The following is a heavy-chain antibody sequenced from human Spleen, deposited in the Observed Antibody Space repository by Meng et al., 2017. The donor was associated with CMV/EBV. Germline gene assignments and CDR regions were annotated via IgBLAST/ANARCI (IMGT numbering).Heavy chain of an antibody. CDR3: AREWLLYPLFDY. Sequence: GGSLRLSCAASGFTFSSYSMNWVRQAPGKGLEWVSSISSSSSYIYYADSVKGRFTISRDNAKNSLYLQMNSLRAEDAALYYCAREWLLYPLFDYWGQGTLVTVSS. CDR1: GFTFSSYS. V-gene: IGHV3-21*04. CDR2: ISSSSSYI. J-gene: IGHJ4*02. D-gene: IGHD3-3*01.